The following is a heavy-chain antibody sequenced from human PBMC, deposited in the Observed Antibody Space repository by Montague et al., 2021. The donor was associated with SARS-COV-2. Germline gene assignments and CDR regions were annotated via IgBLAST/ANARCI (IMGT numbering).Heavy chain of an antibody. J-gene: IGHJ3*01. CDR3: ALSLRYFDWADAFDV. CDR2: IYNSGST. D-gene: IGHD3-9*01. CDR1: GGSIDNYF. V-gene: IGHV4-59*13. Sequence: SETLSLTCTASGGSIDNYFWSWIRQPPGKGLEWIGYIYNSGSTNYNPSLKSRVTMSGDTSNNQFSLKLSSVTAADTAMYYCALSLRYFDWADAFDVWGQGTMVIVPS.